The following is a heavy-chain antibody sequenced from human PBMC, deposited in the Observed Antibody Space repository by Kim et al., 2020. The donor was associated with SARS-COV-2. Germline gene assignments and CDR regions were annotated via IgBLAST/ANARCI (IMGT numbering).Heavy chain of an antibody. J-gene: IGHJ3*02. CDR3: ARDSYCGGDCYSDAFDI. CDR1: GFTVSSNY. V-gene: IGHV3-53*04. CDR2: IYSGGST. Sequence: GGSLRLSCAASGFTVSSNYMSWVRQAPGKGLEWVSVIYSGGSTYYADSVKGRFTISRHNSKNTLYLQMNSLRAEDTAVYYCARDSYCGGDCYSDAFDIWGQGTMVTVSS. D-gene: IGHD2-21*02.